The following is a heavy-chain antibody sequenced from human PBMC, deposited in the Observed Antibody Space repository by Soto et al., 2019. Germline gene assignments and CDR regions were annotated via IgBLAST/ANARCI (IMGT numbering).Heavy chain of an antibody. CDR2: ISHTGST. Sequence: QLQLQESGSGLVKPSQTLFLTCAVSGGSISSGNSYSWSWIRQPPGKGLEWIGSISHTGSTSYKPSLKGRVTMSVDKSKNQFSLKLSSVTAADMAVYYCARAVAPYLGTWFDPWGQGTLVIVSS. CDR1: GGSISSGNSYS. CDR3: ARAVAPYLGTWFDP. D-gene: IGHD3-16*01. J-gene: IGHJ5*02. V-gene: IGHV4-30-2*01.